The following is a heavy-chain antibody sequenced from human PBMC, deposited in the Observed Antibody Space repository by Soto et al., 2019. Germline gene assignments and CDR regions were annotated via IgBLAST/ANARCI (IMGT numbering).Heavy chain of an antibody. CDR2: IIPIFGTA. J-gene: IGHJ6*02. CDR1: GGTFSSYA. V-gene: IGHV1-69*01. CDR3: ARVPRAGSAYYYYGMDV. D-gene: IGHD1-1*01. Sequence: QVQLVQSGAEVKKPGSSVKVSSKASGGTFSSYAISWVRQAPGQGLEWMGGIIPIFGTANYAQKFQGRVTITADESTSTAYMELSSLRSEDTAVYYCARVPRAGSAYYYYGMDVWGQGTTVTVSS.